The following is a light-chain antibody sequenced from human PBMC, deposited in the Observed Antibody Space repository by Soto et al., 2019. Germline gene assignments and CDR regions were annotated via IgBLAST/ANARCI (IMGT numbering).Light chain of an antibody. J-gene: IGKJ5*01. CDR2: YAS. CDR1: QSVSSDY. V-gene: IGKV3-20*01. Sequence: EIVLTQSPGTLSLSPGERATLSCRASQSVSSDYLTWYQQKPGQSPRLLIYYASSRATGVPDRFSGSGSGTDFTLTISRLEPEDFAVYYCQHYGRSPPITFGQGTRLEMK. CDR3: QHYGRSPPIT.